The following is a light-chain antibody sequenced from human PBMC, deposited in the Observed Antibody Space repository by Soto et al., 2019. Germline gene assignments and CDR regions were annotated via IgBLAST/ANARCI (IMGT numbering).Light chain of an antibody. CDR2: DVN. Sequence: QSARAQPASVSGSPGQSITVSCTGTSSDVGSHNCASWYQQHPGKAPKLIIYDVNNRPSGVSYRFSGSKSGNTASLTISGLHAEYVAANSCTSCKSSTTFVFRTSTKVPVL. J-gene: IGLJ1*01. V-gene: IGLV2-14*03. CDR1: SSDVGSHNC. CDR3: TSCKSSTTFV.